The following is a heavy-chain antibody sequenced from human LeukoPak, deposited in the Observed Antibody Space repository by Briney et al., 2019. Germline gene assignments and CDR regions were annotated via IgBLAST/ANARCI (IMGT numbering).Heavy chain of an antibody. CDR2: ISGSGGST. V-gene: IGHV3-23*01. CDR1: GFTFSSYA. D-gene: IGHD6-19*01. J-gene: IGHJ4*02. Sequence: GGSLRLSCAASGFTFSSYAMSWVRQAPGKGLEWVSAISGSGGSTYYADSVKGRFTISRDNSKNTLYLQMNSLRAEDTAVYYCARGTTGYSSGWLIDYWGQGTLVTVSS. CDR3: ARGTTGYSSGWLIDY.